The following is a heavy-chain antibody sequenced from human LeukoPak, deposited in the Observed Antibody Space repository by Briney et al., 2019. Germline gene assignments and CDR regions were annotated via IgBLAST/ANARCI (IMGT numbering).Heavy chain of an antibody. J-gene: IGHJ6*03. Sequence: SETLSLTCSVSGGSISIYYWTWIRQIPGKGLEWIGYIYYTGTTNYNPLFESRATISVDTSKNQFSLKLNSVTAADTAVYYCARGYDSSGYIYYYYYMDVWGKGTTVTVSS. V-gene: IGHV4-59*12. D-gene: IGHD3-22*01. CDR3: ARGYDSSGYIYYYYYMDV. CDR1: GGSISIYY. CDR2: IYYTGTT.